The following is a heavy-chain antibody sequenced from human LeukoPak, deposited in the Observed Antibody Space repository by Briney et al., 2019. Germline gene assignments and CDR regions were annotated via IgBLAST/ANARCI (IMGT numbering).Heavy chain of an antibody. CDR3: APTTYYYDSSGYYFDY. CDR2: ISGSGGST. D-gene: IGHD3-22*01. V-gene: IGHV3-23*01. Sequence: GGSLRLSCAASGFTFSSYAMSWVRQAPGKGLEWVSAISGSGGSTYYADSVKGRFTISRDNSKNTLYLQMNSLRAEDTAVYYCAPTTYYYDSSGYYFDYWGQGTLVTVSS. J-gene: IGHJ4*02. CDR1: GFTFSSYA.